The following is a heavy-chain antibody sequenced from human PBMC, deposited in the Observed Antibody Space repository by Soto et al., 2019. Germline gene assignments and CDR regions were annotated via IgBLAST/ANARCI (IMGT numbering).Heavy chain of an antibody. J-gene: IGHJ4*02. D-gene: IGHD4-17*01. CDR1: GFTFSSYS. Sequence: EVQLVESGGGLVKPGGSLRLSCAASGFTFSSYSMNWVRQAPGKGLEWVSSISSSSSYIYYADSVKGRFTISRDNAKNSLYLQMNSLRAEDTAVYYCARDDYGGNSCNYWGQGTLVTVSS. CDR2: ISSSSSYI. CDR3: ARDDYGGNSCNY. V-gene: IGHV3-21*01.